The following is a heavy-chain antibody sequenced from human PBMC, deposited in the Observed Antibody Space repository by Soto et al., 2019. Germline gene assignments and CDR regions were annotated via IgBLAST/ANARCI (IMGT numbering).Heavy chain of an antibody. D-gene: IGHD6-6*01. CDR3: ARDGGISIAARLDDYYGMDV. V-gene: IGHV1-46*01. Sequence: QVQLVQSGAEVKKPGASVKVSCKASGYTFTSYYMHWVRQAPGQGLEWMAIINPSGGSTSYAEKAKGESTMTRNTPASTVSRELSSLRCEDTAVYYCARDGGISIAARLDDYYGMDVWGQGTTVTVSS. J-gene: IGHJ6*02. CDR1: GYTFTSYY. CDR2: INPSGGST.